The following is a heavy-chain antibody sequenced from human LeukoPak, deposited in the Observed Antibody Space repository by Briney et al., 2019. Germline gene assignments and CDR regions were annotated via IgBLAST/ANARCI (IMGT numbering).Heavy chain of an antibody. CDR2: ISSSSSYI. Sequence: GGSLRLSCAASGFTFSSYSMNWVRQAPGKGLEWVSSISSSSSYIYYADSVKGRFTISRDNAKNSLYLQMNSLRAEDTAVYYCAKDKVDTIFGVVIIGSDYWGQGTLVTVSS. J-gene: IGHJ4*02. CDR3: AKDKVDTIFGVVIIGSDY. D-gene: IGHD3-3*01. CDR1: GFTFSSYS. V-gene: IGHV3-21*01.